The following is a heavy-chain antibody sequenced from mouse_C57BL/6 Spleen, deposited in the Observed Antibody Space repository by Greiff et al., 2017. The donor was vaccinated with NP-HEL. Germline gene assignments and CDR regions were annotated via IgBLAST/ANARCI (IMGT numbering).Heavy chain of an antibody. CDR2: IDPSDSYT. J-gene: IGHJ1*03. CDR3: ARRGTTVDFDV. Sequence: QVQLQQPGAELVKPGASVKLSCKASGYTFTSYWMQWVKQRPGQGLEWIGEIDPSDSYTNYNQKFKGKATLTVDTSSSTAYMQLSSLTSEDSAVYYCARRGTTVDFDVWGTGTTVTVSS. V-gene: IGHV1-50*01. D-gene: IGHD1-1*01. CDR1: GYTFTSYW.